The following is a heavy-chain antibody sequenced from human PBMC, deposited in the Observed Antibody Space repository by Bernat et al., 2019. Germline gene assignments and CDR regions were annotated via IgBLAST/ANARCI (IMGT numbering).Heavy chain of an antibody. J-gene: IGHJ1*01. CDR1: GGTFSSYT. CDR2: IIPILGIA. D-gene: IGHD6-13*01. V-gene: IGHV1-69*08. CDR3: AREVPTRAIPYSSSWYGYFQH. Sequence: VQLVQSGAEVKKPGSSVKVSCKASGGTFSSYTISWVRQAPGQGLEWMGRIIPILGIANYAQKFQDRVTITADKSTSTAYMELRRLRSEDTAVYYCAREVPTRAIPYSSSWYGYFQHWGQGTLVTVSS.